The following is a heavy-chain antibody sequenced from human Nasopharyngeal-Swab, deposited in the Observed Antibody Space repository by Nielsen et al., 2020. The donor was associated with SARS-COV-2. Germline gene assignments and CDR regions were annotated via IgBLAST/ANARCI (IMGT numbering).Heavy chain of an antibody. CDR3: AKDGGGWYTSGWYYFDY. Sequence: GESLKISCAASGFTFDDYGMSWVRQAPGKGLEWVSSFSGSSGKTYYADYVKGRFTISRDTSKNTLYLQMNSLRADDTAVYYCAKDGGGWYTSGWYYFDYWGQGTLVTVSS. CDR1: GFTFDDYG. V-gene: IGHV3-23*01. CDR2: FSGSSGKT. J-gene: IGHJ4*02. D-gene: IGHD6-19*01.